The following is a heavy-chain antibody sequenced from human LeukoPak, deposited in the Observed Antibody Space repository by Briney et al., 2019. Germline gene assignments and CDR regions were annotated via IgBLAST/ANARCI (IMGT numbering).Heavy chain of an antibody. D-gene: IGHD3-10*01. Sequence: GGSLRLSCAASGFTFSSYAMHWVRQAPGKGLEWVAVISYDGSNKYYADSVKGRFTISRDNSKNTLYLQMNSLRAEDTAVYYCAREGLGEIPPFTSGTPHYFDYWGQGTLVTVSS. CDR2: ISYDGSNK. V-gene: IGHV3-30-3*01. CDR1: GFTFSSYA. J-gene: IGHJ4*02. CDR3: AREGLGEIPPFTSGTPHYFDY.